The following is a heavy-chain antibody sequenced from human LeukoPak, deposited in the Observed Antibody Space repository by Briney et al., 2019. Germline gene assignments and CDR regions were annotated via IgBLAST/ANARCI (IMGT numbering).Heavy chain of an antibody. J-gene: IGHJ4*02. CDR2: IHPSTGNP. CDR1: GYSFTNYA. Sequence: ASVKVSCKASGYSFTNYAMNWVRQAPGQGLEWMGWIHPSTGNPTYAQGFTGRFVFSLDTSVSTTYLQIIGLKAEDTAVYYCARAYQHLGQLSLPGYWGQGTLVTVSS. CDR3: ARAYQHLGQLSLPGY. V-gene: IGHV7-4-1*02. D-gene: IGHD3-16*02.